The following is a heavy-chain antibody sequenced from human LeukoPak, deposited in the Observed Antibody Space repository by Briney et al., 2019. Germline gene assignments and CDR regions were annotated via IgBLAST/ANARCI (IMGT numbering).Heavy chain of an antibody. J-gene: IGHJ4*02. V-gene: IGHV3-23*01. D-gene: IGHD3-22*01. CDR2: ISGSGSST. Sequence: GGSLRLSCAASGVTVSSYAMSWVRQAPGKGLGWVSVISGSGSSTYYADSVKGRFTISRDNSKNTLYLQMNSLRAEDTAVYYCAKNFGYYDSSGSYRPNRFDYWGQGTLVTVSS. CDR3: AKNFGYYDSSGSYRPNRFDY. CDR1: GVTVSSYA.